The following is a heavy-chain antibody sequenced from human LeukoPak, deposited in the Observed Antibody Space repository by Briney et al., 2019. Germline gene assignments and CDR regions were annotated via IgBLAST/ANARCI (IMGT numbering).Heavy chain of an antibody. CDR2: INHSGST. D-gene: IGHD3-22*01. V-gene: IGHV4-34*01. CDR3: ARRREIVVVIASRPFDY. Sequence: SETLSLTCAVYGGSFSGYYWSWIRQPPGKGLEWIGEINHSGSTNYNPSPKSRVTISVDTSKNQFSLKLSSVTAADTAVYYCARRREIVVVIASRPFDYWGQGTLVTVSS. J-gene: IGHJ4*02. CDR1: GGSFSGYY.